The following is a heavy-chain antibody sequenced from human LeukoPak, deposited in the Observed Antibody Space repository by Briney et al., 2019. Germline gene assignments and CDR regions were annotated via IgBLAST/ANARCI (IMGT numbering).Heavy chain of an antibody. CDR3: ARGDTAMVNIFDY. Sequence: ASVKVSCKASGYTFTNYAINWVRQAPGQGLEWMGWINTNTGNPTYAQGFTGRFVFSLDTSVSTAYLQIGSLKAEDTAVYYCARGDTAMVNIFDYWGQGTLVTVSS. CDR1: GYTFTNYA. D-gene: IGHD5-18*01. V-gene: IGHV7-4-1*01. CDR2: INTNTGNP. J-gene: IGHJ4*02.